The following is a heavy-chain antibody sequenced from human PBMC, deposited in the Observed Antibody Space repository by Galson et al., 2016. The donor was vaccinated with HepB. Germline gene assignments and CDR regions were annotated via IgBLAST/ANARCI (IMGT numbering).Heavy chain of an antibody. CDR1: GFTFSRYE. J-gene: IGHJ4*02. V-gene: IGHV3-48*03. CDR2: ISSSGTTI. CDR3: AREPVRLDDLLTGPPKNPDY. D-gene: IGHD3-9*01. Sequence: SLRLSCAASGFTFSRYEMNWVRQAPGKGLECVSYISSSGTTIYYADSVKGRFTISRDNAKNSLYLQMNSLRAADTAVYYCAREPVRLDDLLTGPPKNPDYWGQGTLVTVSS.